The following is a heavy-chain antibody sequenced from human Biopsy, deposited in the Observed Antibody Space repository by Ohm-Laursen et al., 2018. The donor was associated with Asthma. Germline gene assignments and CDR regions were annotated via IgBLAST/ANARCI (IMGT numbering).Heavy chain of an antibody. CDR2: ISKDASTQ. J-gene: IGHJ3*02. CDR3: ARGNHHLDYGGNSGAFDI. Sequence: SLRLSCTAFGFSFSNFAIHWVRQAPGKGLEWVGVISKDASTQGHADSVKGRFTMARDNSKNTLYLQMNSLRAEDTAVYYCARGNHHLDYGGNSGAFDIWGQGTMVTVSS. V-gene: IGHV3-30*01. CDR1: GFSFSNFA. D-gene: IGHD4-23*01.